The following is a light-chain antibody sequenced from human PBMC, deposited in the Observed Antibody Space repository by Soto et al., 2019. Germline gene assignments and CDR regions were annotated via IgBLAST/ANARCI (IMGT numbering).Light chain of an antibody. Sequence: QSVLTEPPSASGTTGQRVTIFCSGNSSNIGSNTVNWYQQLPGTAPKLLIYSNNQRPSGVPDRFSGSKSGTSASLAISGLQSEDEADYYCAAWDDSLNGFYVFGTGTKVTVL. CDR3: AAWDDSLNGFYV. V-gene: IGLV1-44*01. CDR1: SSNIGSNT. J-gene: IGLJ1*01. CDR2: SNN.